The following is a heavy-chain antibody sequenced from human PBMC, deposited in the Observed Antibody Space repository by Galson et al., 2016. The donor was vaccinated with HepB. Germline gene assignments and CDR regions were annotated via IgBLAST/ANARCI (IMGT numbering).Heavy chain of an antibody. CDR1: TYSFNTYW. CDR3: ARRTRGVAGTGFDY. J-gene: IGHJ4*02. Sequence: QSGAEVTKPGESLKISCKGSTYSFNTYWIGWARQLPGKGLEWMGIIYPDDSDTRYSPSLRGQVTISADKSITTAYLQWSSLKASDTAMYYCARRTRGVAGTGFDYWGQGTQVTVSS. CDR2: IYPDDSDT. V-gene: IGHV5-51*01. D-gene: IGHD3/OR15-3a*01.